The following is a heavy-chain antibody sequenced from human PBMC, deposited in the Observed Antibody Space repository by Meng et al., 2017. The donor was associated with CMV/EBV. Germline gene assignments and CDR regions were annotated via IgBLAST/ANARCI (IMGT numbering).Heavy chain of an antibody. CDR1: GGSFSGYY. J-gene: IGHJ5*02. V-gene: IGHV4-34*01. CDR3: ARGGNWFDP. Sequence: QVQLQQWGAGLLKPSGTLSLTFAVYGGSFSGYYWSLIRQPPGKGLEWIGEINHSGSTNYNPSLKSRVTISVDTSKNQFSLKLSSVTAADTAVYYCARGGNWFDPWGQGTLVTVSS. CDR2: INHSGST.